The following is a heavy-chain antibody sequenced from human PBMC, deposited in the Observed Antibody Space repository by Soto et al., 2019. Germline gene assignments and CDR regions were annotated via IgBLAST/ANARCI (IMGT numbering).Heavy chain of an antibody. V-gene: IGHV3-21*01. CDR3: ARDPYYYDSSPSGLDI. CDR1: GFTFSSYS. CDR2: ISSSSSYI. D-gene: IGHD3-22*01. J-gene: IGHJ6*02. Sequence: GSLRLSCAASGFTFSSYSMNWVRQAPGKGLEWVSSISSSSSYIYYADSVKGRFTISRDNAKNSLYLQMNSLRAEDTAVYYCARDPYYYDSSPSGLDIWGQGTTVTVSS.